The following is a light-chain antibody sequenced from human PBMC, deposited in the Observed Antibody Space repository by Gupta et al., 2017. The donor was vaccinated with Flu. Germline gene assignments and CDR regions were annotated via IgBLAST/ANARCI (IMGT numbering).Light chain of an antibody. V-gene: IGKV1-39*01. J-gene: IGKJ4*01. CDR3: QQSQSSWLT. CDR2: VAS. CDR1: EIINTY. Sequence: GDRVTITCRTSEIINTYLNWYQQKPGKAPELLIYVASHLQSGVPSRFSGSGSGTDFTLTISNIQLEDFATYYCQQSQSSWLTFGGGTKVEI.